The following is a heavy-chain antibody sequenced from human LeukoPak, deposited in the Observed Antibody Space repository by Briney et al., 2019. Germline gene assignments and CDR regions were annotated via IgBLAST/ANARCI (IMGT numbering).Heavy chain of an antibody. CDR3: AREGSSDLVY. CDR2: INSDGSAT. V-gene: IGHV3-74*03. D-gene: IGHD2-15*01. Sequence: GGSLRLSCAASGFTFSRFWMHWVRQAPGKGLVWVSRINSDGSATTYADSVKGRFTISRDNAKNTLYLQMNSLRAEDTAMYYCAREGSSDLVYWGQGTLVTVSS. J-gene: IGHJ4*02. CDR1: GFTFSRFW.